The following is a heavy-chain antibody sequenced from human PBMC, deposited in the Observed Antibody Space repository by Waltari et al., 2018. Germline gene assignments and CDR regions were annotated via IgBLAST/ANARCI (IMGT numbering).Heavy chain of an antibody. J-gene: IGHJ3*01. D-gene: IGHD3-10*01. CDR1: GKTLIDTA. Sequence: QVQLQQSGTEVKTPGASVKVSCKVFGKTLIDTARHWVRQAPGKGLEWLGGFDAEQGDTIYAQKFQGRVSMTEATSAGTAYMELNNLRSDDTAVYYCATNLIRAYAFDVWGQGTVVSVAS. CDR2: FDAEQGDT. CDR3: ATNLIRAYAFDV. V-gene: IGHV1-24*01.